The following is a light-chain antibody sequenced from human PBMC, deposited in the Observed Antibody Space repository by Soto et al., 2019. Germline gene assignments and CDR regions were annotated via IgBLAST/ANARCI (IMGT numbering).Light chain of an antibody. V-gene: IGLV2-8*01. CDR2: EVS. Sequence: QSVLTQPPSASGSPGQSVTISCTGTSSDVGAYNYVSWYQQLPGKAPKLIIYEVSKRPSGVPDRFSGSKSGNTASLTVSGLQAEDEVDYYCTSYAGTYSFLSVLGTGTRVTVL. CDR3: TSYAGTYSFLSV. CDR1: SSDVGAYNY. J-gene: IGLJ1*01.